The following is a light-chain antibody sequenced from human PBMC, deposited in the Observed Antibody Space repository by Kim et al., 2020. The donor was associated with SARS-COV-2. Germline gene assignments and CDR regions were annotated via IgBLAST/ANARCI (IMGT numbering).Light chain of an antibody. J-gene: IGLJ3*02. CDR1: NLGDKY. Sequence: SYELTQPPSVSVGPGQTASIICSGDNLGDKYTYWYQQKPCQSPVLVIYQDTKRPSGIPERFSGSNSGNTATLTISGTQALDEGDYYCQAWDSSTAVFGGG. V-gene: IGLV3-1*01. CDR3: QAWDSSTAV. CDR2: QDT.